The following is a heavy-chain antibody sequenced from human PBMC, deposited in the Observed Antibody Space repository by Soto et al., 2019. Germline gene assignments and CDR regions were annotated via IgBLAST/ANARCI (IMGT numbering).Heavy chain of an antibody. CDR1: GGSISSSSYY. CDR3: ARDHYGSRIDP. D-gene: IGHD3-10*01. V-gene: IGHV4-61*01. CDR2: IYYSGST. Sequence: SETLSLTCTVSGGSISSSSYYWGWIRQPPGKGLEWIGYIYYSGSTNYNPSLKSRVTISVDTSKNQFSLKLSSVTAADTAVYYCARDHYGSRIDPWGQGTLVTVS. J-gene: IGHJ5*02.